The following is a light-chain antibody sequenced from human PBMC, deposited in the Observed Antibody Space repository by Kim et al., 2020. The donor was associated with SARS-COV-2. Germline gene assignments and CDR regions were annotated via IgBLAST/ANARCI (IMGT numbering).Light chain of an antibody. J-gene: IGLJ3*02. CDR2: EVT. Sequence: GQSITISCTGTSSDVGNDNLDSWYQQYPGKAPKLIIYEVTQRPSGVSNRFSGSKSGNTASLTISGLQTEDEADYHCCSYAGASSLFGGGTQLTVL. CDR3: CSYAGASSL. CDR1: SSDVGNDNL. V-gene: IGLV2-23*02.